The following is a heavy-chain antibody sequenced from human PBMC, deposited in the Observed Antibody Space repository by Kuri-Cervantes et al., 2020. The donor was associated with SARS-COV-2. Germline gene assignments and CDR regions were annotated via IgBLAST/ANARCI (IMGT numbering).Heavy chain of an antibody. CDR1: GFSFSSYG. V-gene: IGHV3-23*01. D-gene: IGHD6-13*01. J-gene: IGHJ4*02. Sequence: GGSLRLSCAASGFSFSSYGMSWVRQAPGKGLEWVSAISGSGGSTYYADSVKGRFTISRDNSKNTLYLQMNSLRAEDTAVYYCAKRYSSSWTGPSPFDYWGQGTLVTVSS. CDR2: ISGSGGST. CDR3: AKRYSSSWTGPSPFDY.